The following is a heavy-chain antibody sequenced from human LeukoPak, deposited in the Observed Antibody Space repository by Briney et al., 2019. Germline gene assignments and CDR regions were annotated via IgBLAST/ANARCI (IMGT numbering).Heavy chain of an antibody. CDR2: INPSDGSI. J-gene: IGHJ4*02. V-gene: IGHV1-46*01. D-gene: IGHD6-13*01. CDR3: AKAPRNSSTMLDY. Sequence: ASVKVSCKASGYTFTSYWIQWVRHAPGQGLEWMGLINPSDGSIAYAHRFQGRVAMTRDTSTSIVYMDLSSLRSEDTAVYYCAKAPRNSSTMLDYWGQGTLLTVSS. CDR1: GYTFTSYW.